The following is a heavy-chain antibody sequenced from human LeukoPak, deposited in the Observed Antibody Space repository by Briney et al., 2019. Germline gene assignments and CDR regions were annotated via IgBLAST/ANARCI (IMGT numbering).Heavy chain of an antibody. CDR2: IYYSGST. J-gene: IGHJ1*01. D-gene: IGHD3-3*01. CDR1: GGSISSYY. CDR3: AGVFWSGYYSAEYFQH. Sequence: PSETPSLTCTVSGGSISSYYWSWIRQPPGKGLEWIGYIYYSGSTNYNPSLKSRVTISVDTSKNQFSLKLSSVTAADTAVYYCAGVFWSGYYSAEYFQHWGQGTLVTVSS. V-gene: IGHV4-59*08.